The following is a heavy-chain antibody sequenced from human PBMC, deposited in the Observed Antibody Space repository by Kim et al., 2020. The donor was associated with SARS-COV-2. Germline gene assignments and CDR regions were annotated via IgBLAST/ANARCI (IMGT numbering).Heavy chain of an antibody. V-gene: IGHV4-34*01. CDR3: ARGFNTMLVVGIKPYYYYG. CDR1: GGSFSGYY. D-gene: IGHD3-22*01. CDR2: INHSGST. Sequence: SETLSLTCAVYGGSFSGYYWSWIRQPPGKGLEWIGEINHSGSTNYNLSLKSRVTISVDTSKNQFSLKLSSVTAADTAVYYCARGFNTMLVVGIKPYYYYG. J-gene: IGHJ6*01.